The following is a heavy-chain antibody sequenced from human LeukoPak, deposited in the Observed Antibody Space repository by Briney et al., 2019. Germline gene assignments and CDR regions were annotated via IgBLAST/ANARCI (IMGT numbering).Heavy chain of an antibody. CDR1: GYTFTSYD. CDR3: ARAIRGRIAARPYYFDY. CDR2: MNPNGGNT. J-gene: IGHJ4*02. D-gene: IGHD6-6*01. V-gene: IGHV1-8*01. Sequence: ASVKVSCKASGYTFTSYDINWVRQATGQGLEWMGWMNPNGGNTGYAQKFQGRVTMTRNTSISTAYMELSSLRPEDTAVYYCARAIRGRIAARPYYFDYWGQGTLVTVSS.